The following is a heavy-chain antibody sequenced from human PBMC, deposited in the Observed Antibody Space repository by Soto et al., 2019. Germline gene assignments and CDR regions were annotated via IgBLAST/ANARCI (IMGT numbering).Heavy chain of an antibody. Sequence: EVQLVESGGGLVKPGGSLRLSCAASGFTFSNAWMNWVRQAPGKGLEWVGRIKSKTDGGTTDYAAPVKGRFTISRDDSKNTLYLHMNSLKTEDTAVYYCTTASRELVAFDIWGQGTMVTVSS. D-gene: IGHD1-26*01. CDR3: TTASRELVAFDI. V-gene: IGHV3-15*07. CDR2: IKSKTDGGTT. J-gene: IGHJ3*02. CDR1: GFTFSNAW.